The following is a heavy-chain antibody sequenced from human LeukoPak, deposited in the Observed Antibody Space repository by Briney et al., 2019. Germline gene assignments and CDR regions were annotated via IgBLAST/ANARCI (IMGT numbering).Heavy chain of an antibody. CDR1: GFFVSGYY. Sequence: GGSLRLSCAASGFFVSGYYMSWVRQAPGKGLEWVSAISGSGGSTYYADSVKGRFTISRDNSKNTLYLQMNSLRAEDTAVYYCARAPYSSGLYFDYWGQGTLVTVSP. V-gene: IGHV3-23*01. CDR3: ARAPYSSGLYFDY. CDR2: ISGSGGST. D-gene: IGHD6-19*01. J-gene: IGHJ4*02.